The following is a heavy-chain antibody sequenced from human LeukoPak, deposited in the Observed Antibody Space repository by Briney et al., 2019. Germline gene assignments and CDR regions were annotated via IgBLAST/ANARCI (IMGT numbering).Heavy chain of an antibody. CDR3: ARGIAAAGRIHFDL. D-gene: IGHD6-13*01. CDR1: GGSISSYY. Sequence: PSGTLSLTCTVSGGSISSYYWSWIRQPPGKGLEWIGYIYYSGSTNYNPSLKSRVTISVDTSKNQFSLKLSSVTAADTAVYYCARGIAAAGRIHFDLWGRGTLVTVSS. J-gene: IGHJ2*01. V-gene: IGHV4-59*12. CDR2: IYYSGST.